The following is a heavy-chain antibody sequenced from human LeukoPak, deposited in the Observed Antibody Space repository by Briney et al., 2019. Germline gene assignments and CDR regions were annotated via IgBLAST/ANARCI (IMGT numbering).Heavy chain of an antibody. CDR2: INYDGSI. V-gene: IGHV4-34*01. CDR1: GGSFSGYY. D-gene: IGHD2-21*01. CDR3: ARRVEWIAWYFDY. J-gene: IGHJ4*02. Sequence: SETLSLTCAVEGGSFSGYYWSWIRQPPGKGLEWIAEINYDGSITYNPSLKSRGTLSVDTTRKRFSFKMSSVTAADTAVYYCARRVEWIAWYFDYWGQGSLVTVSS.